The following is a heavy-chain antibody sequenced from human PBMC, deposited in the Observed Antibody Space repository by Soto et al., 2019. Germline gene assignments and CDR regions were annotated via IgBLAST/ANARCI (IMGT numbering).Heavy chain of an antibody. CDR2: IIPIFGTA. Sequence: SVKVSCKASGGTFSSYAISWVRQAPGQGLEWMGGIIPIFGTANYAQKFQGRVTITADESTSTAYMELSSLRSEDTAVYYCAESRTRWSTLYYGMDVWGQGXTVTVSS. V-gene: IGHV1-69*13. J-gene: IGHJ6*02. CDR3: AESRTRWSTLYYGMDV. D-gene: IGHD2-15*01. CDR1: GGTFSSYA.